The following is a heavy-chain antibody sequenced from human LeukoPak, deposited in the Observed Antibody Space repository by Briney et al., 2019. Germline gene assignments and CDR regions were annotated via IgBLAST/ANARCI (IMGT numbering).Heavy chain of an antibody. Sequence: GGSLRLSCAASGFTFSSYSMNWVRQAPGKGLEWVSSISYSSGYIFYADSVKGRFTISRDNARNSLYLQMSSLRAEDTAVYYCARDQGYYGSGSYYIRWAFDIWGQGTMVTVSS. CDR2: ISYSSGYI. J-gene: IGHJ3*02. CDR1: GFTFSSYS. D-gene: IGHD3-10*01. V-gene: IGHV3-21*01. CDR3: ARDQGYYGSGSYYIRWAFDI.